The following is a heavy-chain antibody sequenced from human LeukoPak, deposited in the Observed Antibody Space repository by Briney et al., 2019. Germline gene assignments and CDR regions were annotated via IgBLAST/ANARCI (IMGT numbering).Heavy chain of an antibody. CDR3: ASGVYDSSGYYFDY. J-gene: IGHJ4*02. Sequence: SETLSLTCTVSGGSINTPNYYWGWIRQPPGKGLEWIGYIYYSGSTNYNPSLKSRVTISVDTSKNQFSLKLSSVTAADTAVYYCASGVYDSSGYYFDYWGQGTLVTVSS. V-gene: IGHV4-61*01. CDR1: GGSINTPNYY. CDR2: IYYSGST. D-gene: IGHD3-22*01.